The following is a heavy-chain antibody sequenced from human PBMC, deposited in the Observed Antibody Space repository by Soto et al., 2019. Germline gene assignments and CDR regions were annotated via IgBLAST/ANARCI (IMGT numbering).Heavy chain of an antibody. Sequence: GGSLRLSCAASGFTFSSYWMSWVRQAPGKGLEWVANIKQDGSEKYYVDSVKGRFTISRDNAKNSLYLQMNSLRAEDTAAYYCARLGYCTNGVCYPPPGYYYYYGMDVWGQGTTVTVSS. CDR1: GFTFSSYW. CDR2: IKQDGSEK. V-gene: IGHV3-7*03. J-gene: IGHJ6*02. CDR3: ARLGYCTNGVCYPPPGYYYYYGMDV. D-gene: IGHD2-8*01.